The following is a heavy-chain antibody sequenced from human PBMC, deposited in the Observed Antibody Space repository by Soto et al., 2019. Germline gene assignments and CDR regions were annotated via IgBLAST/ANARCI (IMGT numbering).Heavy chain of an antibody. D-gene: IGHD3-10*01. CDR3: ARRSWFDDY. CDR2: ISAYNGNT. Sequence: QVQLVQSGAEVKKPGASVKVSCKASGYTFTSYGISWVRQAPGQGLEWMGWISAYNGNTNYAQKLQGRVTMTTDTPTSAASVELRRLRSDHTAVYCCARRSWFDDYWGQGTLVTVSS. J-gene: IGHJ4*02. CDR1: GYTFTSYG. V-gene: IGHV1-18*01.